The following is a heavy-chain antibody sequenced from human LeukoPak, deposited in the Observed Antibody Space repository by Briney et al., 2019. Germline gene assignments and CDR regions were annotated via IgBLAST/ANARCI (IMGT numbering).Heavy chain of an antibody. V-gene: IGHV3-30*04. CDR3: ARDGRGAVAAYYFDY. J-gene: IGHJ4*02. CDR1: GFTLSSYA. Sequence: GGSLRLSCAASGFTLSSYAMHWVRQAPGKGLERVAVISYDGSNKYYADSVKGRFTISRDNSKNTLYLQMNSLRAEDTAVYYCARDGRGAVAAYYFDYWGQGTLVTVSS. CDR2: ISYDGSNK. D-gene: IGHD6-19*01.